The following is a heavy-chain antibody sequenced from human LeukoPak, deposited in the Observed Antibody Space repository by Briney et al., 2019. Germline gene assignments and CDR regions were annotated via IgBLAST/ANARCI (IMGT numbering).Heavy chain of an antibody. CDR3: AKPGIAAAGQGGFDY. Sequence: GGSLRLSCAASGFTFSSYVMSWVRQAPGKGLEWVSAISGSGGSTYYAGSVKGRFTVSRDNSKNTLYLQMNSLRAEDTAVYYCAKPGIAAAGQGGFDYWGQGTLVTVSS. D-gene: IGHD6-13*01. J-gene: IGHJ4*02. CDR1: GFTFSSYV. V-gene: IGHV3-23*01. CDR2: ISGSGGST.